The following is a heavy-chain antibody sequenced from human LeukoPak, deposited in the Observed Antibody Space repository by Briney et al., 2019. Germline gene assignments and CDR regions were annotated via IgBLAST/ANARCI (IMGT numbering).Heavy chain of an antibody. CDR3: AREGVLWFGESKGIDY. J-gene: IGHJ4*02. D-gene: IGHD3-10*01. V-gene: IGHV3-7*01. CDR2: IKQDGSEK. Sequence: GGSLRLSCAASGFTFSRVAMHWVRQAPGKGLEWVANIKQDGSEKYYVDSVKGRFTISRDNAKNSLYPQMNSLRAEDTAVYYCAREGVLWFGESKGIDYWGQGTLVTVSS. CDR1: GFTFSRVA.